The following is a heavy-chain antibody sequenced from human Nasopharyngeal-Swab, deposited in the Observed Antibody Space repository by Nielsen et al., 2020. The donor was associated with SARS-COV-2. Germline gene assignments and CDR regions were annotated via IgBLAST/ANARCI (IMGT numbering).Heavy chain of an antibody. CDR3: ASDPYYDTSDDAFDI. V-gene: IGHV3-21*01. D-gene: IGHD3-22*01. CDR2: ISSSSSYI. Sequence: WIRQPQGKGLEWVSSISSSSSYIYYADSVKGRFTISRDNAKNSLYLQMNSLRAEDTAVYYCASDPYYDTSDDAFDIWGQGTMVTVSS. J-gene: IGHJ3*02.